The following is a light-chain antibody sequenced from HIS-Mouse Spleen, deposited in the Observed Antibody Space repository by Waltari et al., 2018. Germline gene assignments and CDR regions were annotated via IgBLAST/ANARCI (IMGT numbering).Light chain of an antibody. Sequence: EIVMTHSPATLSLSPGERATIPCRASQSVSSNLAWYPQKPGQAPRLLIYGASTRATGIPARFSGSGSGTEFTLTISSMQSEDFAVYYCQQYNNWWTFGQGTKVEIK. J-gene: IGKJ1*01. V-gene: IGKV3-15*01. CDR1: QSVSSN. CDR2: GAS. CDR3: QQYNNWWT.